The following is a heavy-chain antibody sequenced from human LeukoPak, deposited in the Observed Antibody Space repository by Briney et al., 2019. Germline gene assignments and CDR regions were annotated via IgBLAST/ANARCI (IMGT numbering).Heavy chain of an antibody. Sequence: ASVKVSCKASGYTLTGYYMHWVRQAPGQGLEWMGWINPNSGGTNYAQKFQGRVTMTRDTSISTAYMELSRLRSDDTAVYYCARQYYYGSGAPDYWGQGTLVTVSS. V-gene: IGHV1-2*02. J-gene: IGHJ4*02. CDR3: ARQYYYGSGAPDY. CDR2: INPNSGGT. CDR1: GYTLTGYY. D-gene: IGHD3-10*01.